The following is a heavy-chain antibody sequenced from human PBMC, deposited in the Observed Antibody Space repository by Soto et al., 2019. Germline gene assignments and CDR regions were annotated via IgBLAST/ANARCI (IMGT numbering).Heavy chain of an antibody. J-gene: IGHJ6*02. CDR3: AKDLRVYYYGMDV. Sequence: VGSLRLSCAASGFTFSSYGMHWVRQAPGKGLEWVAVISYDGSNKYYADSVKGRFTISRDNSKNTLYLQMNSLRAEDTAVYYCAKDLRVYYYGMDVWGQGTTVTVSS. V-gene: IGHV3-30*18. CDR2: ISYDGSNK. CDR1: GFTFSSYG.